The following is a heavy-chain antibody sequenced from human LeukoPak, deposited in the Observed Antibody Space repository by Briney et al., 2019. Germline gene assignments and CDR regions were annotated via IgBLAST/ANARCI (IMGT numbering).Heavy chain of an antibody. J-gene: IGHJ6*03. D-gene: IGHD1-14*01. CDR1: GGTFSYYA. Sequence: GASVKVSCEXSGGTFSYYAINWVRQAPGQGLEWMGGILPIFRTANYAQRFQGRVTITADESTSTAYMELSSLRSEDTAVYYCARGGPITPISSNSYYYMDVWGKGTTVTVSS. CDR3: ARGGPITPISSNSYYYMDV. CDR2: ILPIFRTA. V-gene: IGHV1-69*01.